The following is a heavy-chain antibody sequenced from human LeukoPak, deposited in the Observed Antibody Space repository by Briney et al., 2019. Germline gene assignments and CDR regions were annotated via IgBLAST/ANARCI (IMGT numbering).Heavy chain of an antibody. CDR3: ASATPITIFGVVTNYYYYYMDV. CDR1: GGXXSSYA. Sequence: GGXXSSYAISWVRQAPGQGLEWMGGIIPIFGTANYAQKFQGRVTITTDESTSTAYMELSSLRSEDTAVYYCASATPITIFGVVTNYYYYYMDVWGKGTTVTVSS. V-gene: IGHV1-69*05. CDR2: IIPIFGTA. D-gene: IGHD3-3*01. J-gene: IGHJ6*03.